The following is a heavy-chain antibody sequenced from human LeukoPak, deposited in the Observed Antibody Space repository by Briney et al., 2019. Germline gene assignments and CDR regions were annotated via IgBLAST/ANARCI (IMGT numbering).Heavy chain of an antibody. V-gene: IGHV3-7*01. CDR1: GFTFSSYW. J-gene: IGHJ5*02. CDR3: ARVGYSSSWHGFHRFDP. CDR2: IKQDGSEK. D-gene: IGHD6-13*01. Sequence: GGSLRLSCAASGFTFSSYWMSWVRQAPGKGLEWVANIKQDGSEKYYVDSVKGRFTISRDNAKNSLYLQMNSLRAEDTAVYYCARVGYSSSWHGFHRFDPWGQGTLVTVSS.